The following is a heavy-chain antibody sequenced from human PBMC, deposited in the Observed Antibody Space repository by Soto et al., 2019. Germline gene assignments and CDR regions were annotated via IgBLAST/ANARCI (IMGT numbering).Heavy chain of an antibody. V-gene: IGHV3-30*18. D-gene: IGHD2-21*02. CDR2: ISYDGSNT. CDR3: AKELAYCGGDCSPTYYYYYYGMDV. Sequence: QVQLVESGGGAVQPGRSLRLSCAASGFTFSTYAMHWVRQAPGKGLEWVALISYDGSNTYYADSVKGRLTISRDNSKSTLYLQMNSLRAEDTAVYYCAKELAYCGGDCSPTYYYYYYGMDVWGQGTTVTVSS. CDR1: GFTFSTYA. J-gene: IGHJ6*02.